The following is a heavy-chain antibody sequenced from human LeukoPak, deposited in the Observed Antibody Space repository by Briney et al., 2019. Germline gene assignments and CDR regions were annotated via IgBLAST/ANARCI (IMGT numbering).Heavy chain of an antibody. J-gene: IGHJ3*02. V-gene: IGHV3-23*01. CDR1: GFTFSSYA. CDR3: AKQISYDSSGYYSHAFDI. Sequence: GGSPRLSCAASGFTFSSYAMSWVRQAPGKGLEWVSAISGSGGSTYYADSVKGRFTISRDNSKNTLYLQMNSLRAEDTAVYYCAKQISYDSSGYYSHAFDIWGQGTMVTVSS. D-gene: IGHD3-22*01. CDR2: ISGSGGST.